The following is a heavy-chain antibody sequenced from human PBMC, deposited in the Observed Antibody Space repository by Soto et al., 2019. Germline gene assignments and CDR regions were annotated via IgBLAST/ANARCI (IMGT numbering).Heavy chain of an antibody. CDR1: GGSISSYY. Sequence: SETLSLTCTGSGGSISSYYWSWIRQPPGKGLEWIGYIYYSGSTNYNPSLKSRVTISVDTSKNQFSLKLSSVTAADTAVYYCARVAYPDRRYCSGGSCYLWASAFDIWGQGTMVTVS. CDR3: ARVAYPDRRYCSGGSCYLWASAFDI. D-gene: IGHD2-15*01. V-gene: IGHV4-59*01. CDR2: IYYSGST. J-gene: IGHJ3*02.